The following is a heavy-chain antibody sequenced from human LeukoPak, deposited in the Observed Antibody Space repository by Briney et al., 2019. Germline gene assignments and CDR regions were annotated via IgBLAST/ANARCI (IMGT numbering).Heavy chain of an antibody. V-gene: IGHV1-2*04. Sequence: ASVKVSCKASGYTFTSYGISWVRQAPGQGPEWMGWINPNSGTTNFPQKFQGWITMTRDTSINTAFIELTRLRSDDTAIYYCARAKGDLFNGFYFDYWGQGTLVTVSS. CDR3: ARAKGDLFNGFYFDY. CDR2: INPNSGTT. CDR1: GYTFTSYG. D-gene: IGHD3-9*01. J-gene: IGHJ4*02.